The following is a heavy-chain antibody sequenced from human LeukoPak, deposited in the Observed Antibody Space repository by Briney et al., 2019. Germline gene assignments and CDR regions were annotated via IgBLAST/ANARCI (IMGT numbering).Heavy chain of an antibody. J-gene: IGHJ4*02. V-gene: IGHV3-21*01. CDR2: ISSSSSYI. Sequence: GGSLGLSCAASGFTFSSYSMNWVRQAPGKGLEWVSSISSSSSYIYYADSVKGRFTISRDNAKNSLHLQMNSLRAEDTAVYYCARAYMTTAAFDYWGQGTLVTVSS. CDR3: ARAYMTTAAFDY. D-gene: IGHD4-17*01. CDR1: GFTFSSYS.